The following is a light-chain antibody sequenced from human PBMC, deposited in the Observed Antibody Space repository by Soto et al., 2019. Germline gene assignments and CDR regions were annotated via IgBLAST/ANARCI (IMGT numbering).Light chain of an antibody. Sequence: QTALPPPPSVSASPGQSFTISCTGTIPDVNGYNYVSWYQQHPGRAPKLIIYEVSNRPSEISNRFSGSKSGNTASLTISGLQADDEADYYCSSYTRGSTYVSGTGRKVTVL. J-gene: IGLJ1*01. CDR3: SSYTRGSTYV. CDR2: EVS. CDR1: IPDVNGYNY. V-gene: IGLV2-14*01.